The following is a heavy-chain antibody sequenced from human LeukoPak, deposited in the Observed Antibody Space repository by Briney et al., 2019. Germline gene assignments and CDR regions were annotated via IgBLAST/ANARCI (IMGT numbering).Heavy chain of an antibody. CDR3: AKDMRGYSYGYLDF. J-gene: IGHJ4*02. D-gene: IGHD5-18*01. CDR2: ISYDGSNK. V-gene: IGHV3-30*18. CDR1: GFTFSSYG. Sequence: GGSLRLSCAASGFTFSSYGMHWVRQAPGKGLEWVAVISYDGSNKYYADSVKGRFTISRDNFKNTVDLQMNSLRAEDTAVYYCAKDMRGYSYGYLDFWGQGTLVTVSS.